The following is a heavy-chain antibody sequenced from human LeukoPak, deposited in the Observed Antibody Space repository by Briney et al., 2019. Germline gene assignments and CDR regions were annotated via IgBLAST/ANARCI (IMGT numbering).Heavy chain of an antibody. J-gene: IGHJ4*02. CDR2: ISGSGGTT. V-gene: IGHV3-23*01. CDR1: GFSFSSYG. CDR3: ARDIVGATTDY. D-gene: IGHD1-26*01. Sequence: GGSLRLSCAASGFSFSSYGLSWVRQAPGKGLEWVSTISGSGGTTYYADSVKGRFTISRDNSKNTLYLQMNSLRAEDTAVYYCARDIVGATTDYWGQGTLVTVSS.